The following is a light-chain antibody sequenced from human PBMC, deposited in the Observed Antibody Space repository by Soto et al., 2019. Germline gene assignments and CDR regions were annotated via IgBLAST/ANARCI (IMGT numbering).Light chain of an antibody. V-gene: IGLV1-40*01. J-gene: IGLJ1*01. Sequence: QSALTQPPSVSGAPGQRVTISCTGSSSNIGAGYDAHWYQHLPGTAPKLLIYYNSNRPSGVTDRFSGSKSDTSASLAITGLQAEDEADYYCQSYDSRLSAYVIGTGTKVTVL. CDR1: SSNIGAGYD. CDR2: YNS. CDR3: QSYDSRLSAYV.